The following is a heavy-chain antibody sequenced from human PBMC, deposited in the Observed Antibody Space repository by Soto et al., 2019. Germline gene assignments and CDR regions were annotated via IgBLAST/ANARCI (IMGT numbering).Heavy chain of an antibody. CDR2: ISYDGSNK. V-gene: IGHV3-30*18. D-gene: IGHD2-8*01. CDR1: RFTFSSYG. CDR3: AKALGVSNLYYYYGMDV. Sequence: QVQLVESGGGVVQPGRSLRLSCAASRFTFSSYGMHWVRQAPGKGLEWVAVISYDGSNKYYADSVKGRFTISRDNSKNTLYLQMNSLRAEDTAVYYCAKALGVSNLYYYYGMDVWGQGTTVTVSS. J-gene: IGHJ6*02.